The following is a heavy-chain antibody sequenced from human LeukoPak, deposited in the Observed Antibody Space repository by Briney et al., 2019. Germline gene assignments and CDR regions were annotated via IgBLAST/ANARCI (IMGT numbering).Heavy chain of an antibody. CDR1: GFTFSSYG. CDR2: IWYDGSNK. V-gene: IGHV3-33*01. J-gene: IGHJ6*02. D-gene: IGHD6-13*01. Sequence: GGSLRLSCAASGFTFSSYGMHWVRQAPGKGLEWVAVIWYDGSNKYYADSVKGRFTISRDNSKNTLYLQMNSLRAEDTAVYYCASDPGGLIGTYYYYYGMDVWGQGTTVTVSS. CDR3: ASDPGGLIGTYYYYYGMDV.